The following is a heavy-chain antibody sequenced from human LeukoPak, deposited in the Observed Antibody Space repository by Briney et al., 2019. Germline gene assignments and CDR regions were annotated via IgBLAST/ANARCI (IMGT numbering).Heavy chain of an antibody. CDR1: GYTFTSYV. V-gene: IGHV1-18*01. CDR2: ISAYNGNT. Sequence: ASVKVSCKASGYTFTSYVISWVRQAPGQGLEWVGWISAYNGNTNYAQKLRGRVTMTTDTSTSTAYMELRSLRSDDTAVYYCARDYVTIAVAGQRVAFDIWGQGTMVTVSS. D-gene: IGHD6-19*01. J-gene: IGHJ3*02. CDR3: ARDYVTIAVAGQRVAFDI.